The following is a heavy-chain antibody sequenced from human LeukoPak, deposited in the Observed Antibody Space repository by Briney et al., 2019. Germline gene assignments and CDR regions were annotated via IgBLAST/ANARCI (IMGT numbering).Heavy chain of an antibody. V-gene: IGHV6-1*01. CDR3: ARGPSYFQH. CDR2: TYYRSKWYK. CDR1: GDTVSSNSAT. Sequence: SQTLSLTCAISGDTVSSNSATWNWIRQSPSRGLEWLGRTYYRSKWYKYYAVSVKGRITINPDTFKNQFSLQLNSVTPEDTAVYYCARGPSYFQHWGQGTLVTVSS. J-gene: IGHJ1*01.